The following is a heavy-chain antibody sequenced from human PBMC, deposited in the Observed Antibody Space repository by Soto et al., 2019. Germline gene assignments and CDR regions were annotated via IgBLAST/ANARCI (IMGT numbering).Heavy chain of an antibody. V-gene: IGHV3-23*01. D-gene: IGHD7-27*01. CDR2: ISGSGGST. CDR1: GFTFSIFA. CDR3: AKEASLGSTVDLGY. J-gene: IGHJ4*02. Sequence: GGSLRLSCAASGFTFSIFAMSWVRQSPGKGLEWVSTISGSGGSTYYADAVKGRFTISRDNSMGTLYLQMKSLRVEDTAIYYCAKEASLGSTVDLGYWGQGTLVTVSS.